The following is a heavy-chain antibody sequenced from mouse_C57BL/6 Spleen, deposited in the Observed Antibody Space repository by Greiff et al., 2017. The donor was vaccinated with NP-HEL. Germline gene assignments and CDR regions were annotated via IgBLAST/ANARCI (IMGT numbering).Heavy chain of an antibody. V-gene: IGHV1-69*01. J-gene: IGHJ2*01. CDR2: IDPSDSYT. Sequence: QVQLQQPGAELVMPGASVKLSCKASGYTFTSYWMHWVKQRPGQGLEWIGEIDPSDSYTNYNQKFKGKSTLTVDKSSSTAYMQLSSLTSEDSAVDYCARRSSGYTDYWGQGTTLTVSS. CDR3: ARRSSGYTDY. CDR1: GYTFTSYW. D-gene: IGHD3-2*02.